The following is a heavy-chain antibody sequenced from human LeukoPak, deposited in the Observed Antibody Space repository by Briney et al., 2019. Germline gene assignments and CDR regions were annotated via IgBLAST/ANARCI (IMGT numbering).Heavy chain of an antibody. CDR3: AFWSFYYSGSGEYN. CDR1: GGSISGTSYY. Sequence: SETLSLTCTVSGGSISGTSYYLGWTRQPPGKGLEWIGGLYYDGTTYYNPSLKSRVTILVDTSKNQFSLKLSSVTAADTAVHYCAFWSFYYSGSGEYNWGQGALVTVSS. J-gene: IGHJ4*02. D-gene: IGHD3-3*01. V-gene: IGHV4-39*07. CDR2: LYYDGTT.